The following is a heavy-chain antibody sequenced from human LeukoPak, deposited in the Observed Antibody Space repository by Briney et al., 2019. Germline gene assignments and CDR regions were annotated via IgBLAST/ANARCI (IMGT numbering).Heavy chain of an antibody. CDR1: GYTFTSYY. D-gene: IGHD3-22*01. CDR3: ARWGYYYDSSGYYRY. Sequence: ASVKVSCKASGYTFTSYYMHWVRQAPGQGLEWMGIINPSGGSTSYAQKLQGRVTMTTDTSTSTAYMELRSLRSDDTAVYYCARWGYYYDSSGYYRYWGQGTLVTVSS. CDR2: INPSGGST. J-gene: IGHJ4*02. V-gene: IGHV1-46*01.